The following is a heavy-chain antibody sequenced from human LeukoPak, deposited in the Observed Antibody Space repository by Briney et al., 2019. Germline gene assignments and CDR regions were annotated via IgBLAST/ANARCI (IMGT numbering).Heavy chain of an antibody. Sequence: GGSLRLSCAASGFTFRRYEMNWVRQAPGKGLERVSYISSSGNTIYYADSVKGRFTISRDNAKNSLYLQMKSLRAEDTAVYYCASLDLTGTPRANDYWGQGTLVTVSS. D-gene: IGHD1-20*01. CDR1: GFTFRRYE. V-gene: IGHV3-48*03. CDR2: ISSSGNTI. CDR3: ASLDLTGTPRANDY. J-gene: IGHJ4*02.